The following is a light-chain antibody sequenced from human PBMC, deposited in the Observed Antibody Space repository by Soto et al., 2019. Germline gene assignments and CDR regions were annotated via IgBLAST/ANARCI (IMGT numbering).Light chain of an antibody. J-gene: IGLJ2*01. Sequence: QLVLTQSPSASASLGASVKFTCTLSSGHSSYAIAWHQQQPEKGPRYLMKLNSDGSHNKGDGIPDRFSGSSSGAERYLTIPRLLSEDEADYYCQTWDTGSVIFGGGTKLTVL. V-gene: IGLV4-69*01. CDR3: QTWDTGSVI. CDR2: LNSDGSH. CDR1: SGHSSYA.